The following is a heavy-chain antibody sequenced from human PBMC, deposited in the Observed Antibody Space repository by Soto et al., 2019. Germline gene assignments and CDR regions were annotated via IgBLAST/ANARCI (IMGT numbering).Heavy chain of an antibody. D-gene: IGHD3-10*01. V-gene: IGHV3-53*02. Sequence: EVQLVETGGGLIQPGGSLTLSCEAFGMIVGINSISWVGRAPGKGLEWVAIIYSGGATHNAGSVKGRSTISSDSSRNTVSLQMNALRVDDTARYYCARVAFRGQFGDLSDFHPWGQGTLVTVSS. CDR1: GMIVGINS. CDR2: IYSGGAT. CDR3: ARVAFRGQFGDLSDFHP. J-gene: IGHJ5*02.